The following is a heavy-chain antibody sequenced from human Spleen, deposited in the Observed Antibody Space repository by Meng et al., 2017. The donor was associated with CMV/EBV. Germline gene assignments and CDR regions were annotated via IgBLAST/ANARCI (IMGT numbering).Heavy chain of an antibody. CDR2: VDPEDGET. CDR1: GYTFTDYY. D-gene: IGHD1-26*01. Sequence: KVSGYTFTDYYMHWVQQAPGKGLEWVGLVDPEDGETLYAEKFQGRVTLTAGTSTDTVYMELSSLRSEDTAVYYCATGLRGGSYYQFDYWGQGTLVTVSS. CDR3: ATGLRGGSYYQFDY. V-gene: IGHV1-69-2*01. J-gene: IGHJ4*02.